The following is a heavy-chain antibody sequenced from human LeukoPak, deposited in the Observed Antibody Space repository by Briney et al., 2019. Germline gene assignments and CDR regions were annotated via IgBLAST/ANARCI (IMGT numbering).Heavy chain of an antibody. Sequence: GESLKISCKGSGYSFTNYWIGWVRQMPGKGLEWMGIIYPGDSDTRYSPSFQGQVTISADKSISTAYLQWSSLKASDTAMYYCARHPPDYDILTGYYSDWGQGTLVTVSS. V-gene: IGHV5-51*01. D-gene: IGHD3-9*01. CDR1: GYSFTNYW. CDR2: IYPGDSDT. CDR3: ARHPPDYDILTGYYSD. J-gene: IGHJ4*02.